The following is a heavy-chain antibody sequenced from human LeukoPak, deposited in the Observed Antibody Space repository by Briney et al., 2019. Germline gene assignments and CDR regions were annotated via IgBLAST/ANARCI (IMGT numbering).Heavy chain of an antibody. V-gene: IGHV6-1*01. Sequence: SQTLSLTCAISGDSVSSNSAAWNWIRQSPTRGLEWLGRTYYRSKWYNDYAVSVKSRITINPDTSKNQFSLQLNSVTPEDTAVYYCARDNGYSYGLGDWFDPWGQGTLVTVSS. CDR1: GDSVSSNSAA. CDR3: ARDNGYSYGLGDWFDP. CDR2: TYYRSKWYN. J-gene: IGHJ5*02. D-gene: IGHD5-18*01.